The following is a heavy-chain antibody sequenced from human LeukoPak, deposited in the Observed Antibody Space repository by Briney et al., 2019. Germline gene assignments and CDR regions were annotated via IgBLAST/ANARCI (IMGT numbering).Heavy chain of an antibody. D-gene: IGHD1-26*01. J-gene: IGHJ5*02. CDR3: AGGRGTYGLWES. Sequence: GGSLRLSCSASGFTFSNYWMHWVRQAPGKGLVWVSRINGDGSTTNYADSVKRRFPISISNAKNTLFLPMNRLTATATAVYYCAGGRGTYGLWESWGQGTLVTVSS. V-gene: IGHV3-74*01. CDR1: GFTFSNYW. CDR2: INGDGSTT.